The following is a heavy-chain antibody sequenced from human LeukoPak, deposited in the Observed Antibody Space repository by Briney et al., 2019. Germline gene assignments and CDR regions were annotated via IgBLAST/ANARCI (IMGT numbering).Heavy chain of an antibody. CDR3: ARVIYDYAREAYYYYYMDV. CDR1: DDSITMYY. Sequence: SETLSLTCSVSDDSITMYYWTWIRQPPGKGLEWIGYIYYSGSTNYNPSLKSRVTISVDTSKNQFSLKLSSVTAADTAVYYCARVIYDYAREAYYYYYMDVWGKGTTVTISS. V-gene: IGHV4-59*01. D-gene: IGHD3-16*01. J-gene: IGHJ6*03. CDR2: IYYSGST.